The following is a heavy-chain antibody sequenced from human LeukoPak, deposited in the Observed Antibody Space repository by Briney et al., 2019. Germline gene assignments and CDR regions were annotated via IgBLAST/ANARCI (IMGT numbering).Heavy chain of an antibody. J-gene: IGHJ6*02. D-gene: IGHD1-1*01. CDR2: IYPGDSDT. CDR3: ARRGYSDYGMDV. V-gene: IGHV5-51*01. CDR1: GYIFTNSW. Sequence: GESLKISCKGSGYIFTNSWIAWVRQMPEKGLECMGIIYPGDSDTRYSPSFQGQVTISADKSISTAYLQWSSLKASDTAMYYCARRGYSDYGMDVWGQGTTVTVSS.